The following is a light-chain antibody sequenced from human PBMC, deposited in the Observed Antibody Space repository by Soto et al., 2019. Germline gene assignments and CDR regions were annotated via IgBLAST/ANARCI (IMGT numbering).Light chain of an antibody. Sequence: QSALTQPASVSGSPGQAITISCTGTSTDVGGYNYVSWYQQHPGKAPKLMIYEVINRPSGVSNRFSGSKSGNTASLTISGLQAEDEADYYCSSYTTGSTLVFGTGTKLTVL. CDR1: STDVGGYNY. J-gene: IGLJ1*01. CDR2: EVI. CDR3: SSYTTGSTLV. V-gene: IGLV2-14*01.